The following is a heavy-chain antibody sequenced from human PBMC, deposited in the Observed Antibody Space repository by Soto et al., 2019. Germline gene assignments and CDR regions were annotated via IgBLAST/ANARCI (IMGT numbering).Heavy chain of an antibody. D-gene: IGHD4-17*01. CDR1: GFTFSSYA. J-gene: IGHJ4*02. Sequence: EVQLLESGGGLVQPGGSLRLSCAASGFTFSSYAMSWVRQAPGKGLEWVSSISGSGDDTHYADSVKGRFTISRVNSKNTLFLQMSRLRVEDTAVYYCANRPTVTTSGCFDFWGQGNLVTVSS. CDR2: ISGSGDDT. CDR3: ANRPTVTTSGCFDF. V-gene: IGHV3-23*01.